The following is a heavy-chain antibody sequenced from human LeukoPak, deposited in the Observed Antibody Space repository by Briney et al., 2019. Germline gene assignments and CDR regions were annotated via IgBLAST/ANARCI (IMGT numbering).Heavy chain of an antibody. V-gene: IGHV4-34*01. CDR2: INHSGST. J-gene: IGHJ5*02. Sequence: SETLSLTCAVYGGSFSGYYWSWIRQPPGKGLEWIGEINHSGSTNYNPSLKSRVTISVDTSKNQFSLQLSSVTAADTAVYYCARDRRWSWFDPWGQGTLVTVSS. CDR3: ARDRRWSWFDP. CDR1: GGSFSGYY. D-gene: IGHD2-8*01.